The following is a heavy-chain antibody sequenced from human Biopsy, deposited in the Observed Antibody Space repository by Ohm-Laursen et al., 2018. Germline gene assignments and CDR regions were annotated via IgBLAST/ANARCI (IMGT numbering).Heavy chain of an antibody. D-gene: IGHD3-22*01. CDR2: ISARDGVV. CDR3: ARGKYKDFSTGLPRPYHYTLDF. CDR1: GLIFSDYY. V-gene: IGHV3-11*01. Sequence: GSLTLSCTASGLIFSDYYMSWIRQAPGQGLEWIAYISARDGVVYYADSVKGRFTISRDNTNNSLYLQMTSLRPEDTAVFYCARGKYKDFSTGLPRPYHYTLDFWGPGTTVTVSS. J-gene: IGHJ6*02.